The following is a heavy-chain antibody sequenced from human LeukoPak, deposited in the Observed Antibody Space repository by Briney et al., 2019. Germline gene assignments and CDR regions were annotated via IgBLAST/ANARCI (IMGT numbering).Heavy chain of an antibody. D-gene: IGHD2-2*02. Sequence: SETLSLTCAVYGGPFGGYYWSWIRQPPGKGLEWIGEINHSGSTNYNPSLKSRVTISVDTSKNQFSLKLSSVTAADTAVYYCARGYCSSTSCYTYYYYYGMDVWGQGTTVTVSS. CDR3: ARGYCSSTSCYTYYYYYGMDV. CDR1: GGPFGGYY. V-gene: IGHV4-34*01. CDR2: INHSGST. J-gene: IGHJ6*02.